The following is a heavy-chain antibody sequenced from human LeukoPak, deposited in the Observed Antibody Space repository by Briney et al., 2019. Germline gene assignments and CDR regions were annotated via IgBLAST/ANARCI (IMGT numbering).Heavy chain of an antibody. V-gene: IGHV3-48*03. Sequence: GGSLRLSCAASGFMFSGYEMNWVRQAPGKGLEWVSYISSSGSAIYYADSVKGRFTISRDNAKNSLYLQMNSLRAEDTAVYYCAELGITMIGGVWGKGTTVTISS. CDR2: ISSSGSAI. J-gene: IGHJ6*04. CDR3: AELGITMIGGV. CDR1: GFMFSGYE. D-gene: IGHD3-10*02.